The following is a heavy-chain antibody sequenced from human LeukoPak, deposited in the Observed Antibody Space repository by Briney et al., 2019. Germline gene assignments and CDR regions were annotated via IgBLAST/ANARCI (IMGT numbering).Heavy chain of an antibody. CDR1: GFTIRNYG. CDR2: ISYDGSDK. CDR3: AKDGDIGAAGYYFDF. D-gene: IGHD6-13*01. J-gene: IGHJ4*02. Sequence: GGSLRLSCAASGFTIRNYGMHWVRQAPGKGLEWVALISYDGSDKYYTDSVKGRFTISRDNSQNTLYLQMNSLRDEDTALYHCAKDGDIGAAGYYFDFWGQGTLVTVSS. V-gene: IGHV3-30*18.